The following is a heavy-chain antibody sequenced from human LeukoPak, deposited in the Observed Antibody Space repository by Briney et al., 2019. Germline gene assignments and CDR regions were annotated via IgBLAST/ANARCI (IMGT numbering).Heavy chain of an antibody. V-gene: IGHV4-38-2*02. J-gene: IGHJ4*02. Sequence: ASETLSLTCTVSGYSISSGYFWGWIRQPPGKGLEWIGSMYHSGSIYHNPSLKSRVTISLDTSRNQFSLKLYSVTAADTAVYYCARDPYCSGGSCYPFDYWGQGTLVIVSS. CDR1: GYSISSGYF. CDR3: ARDPYCSGGSCYPFDY. CDR2: MYHSGSI. D-gene: IGHD2-15*01.